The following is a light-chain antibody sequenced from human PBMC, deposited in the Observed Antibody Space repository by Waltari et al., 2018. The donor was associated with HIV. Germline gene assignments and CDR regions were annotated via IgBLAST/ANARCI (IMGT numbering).Light chain of an antibody. J-gene: IGKJ2*01. CDR2: CAS. CDR1: QNIVTY. V-gene: IGKV1-39*01. CDR3: QQTFSPPRT. Sequence: DINMTQSPSSLSASVGDSVTITCRATQNIVTYLNWYHQSPGKAPPLLIFCASTPQDGVSSRFSGSGSETEFTLSIAGLQPEDFGTYSCQQTFSPPRTFGPGT.